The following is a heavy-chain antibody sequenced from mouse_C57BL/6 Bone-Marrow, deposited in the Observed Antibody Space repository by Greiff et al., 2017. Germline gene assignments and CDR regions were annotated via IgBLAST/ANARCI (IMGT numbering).Heavy chain of an antibody. CDR2: INPSTGGT. Sequence: EVQLQESGPELVKPGASVKISCKASGYSFTGYYMNWVKQSPEKSLEWIGEINPSTGGTTYNQKFKAKATLTVDKSSSTAYMQLTSLTSEDSAVYYCARGGGSSHWYFDVWGTGTTVTVSS. J-gene: IGHJ1*03. CDR3: ARGGGSSHWYFDV. CDR1: GYSFTGYY. V-gene: IGHV1-42*01. D-gene: IGHD1-1*01.